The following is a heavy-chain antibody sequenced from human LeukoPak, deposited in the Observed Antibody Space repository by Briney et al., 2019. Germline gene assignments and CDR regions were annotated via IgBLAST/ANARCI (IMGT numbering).Heavy chain of an antibody. CDR3: ARRGVRGVLNWFDP. J-gene: IGHJ5*02. Sequence: NSSETLSLTCTVSGGSISSSSSYWGWIRQPPGKGLEWIGSIYYSGSTYYNPSLKSRITISVDTSKNQFSLKLSSVTAADTAVYYCARRGVRGVLNWFDPWGQGTLVTVSS. CDR1: GGSISSSSSY. CDR2: IYYSGST. V-gene: IGHV4-39*01. D-gene: IGHD3-10*01.